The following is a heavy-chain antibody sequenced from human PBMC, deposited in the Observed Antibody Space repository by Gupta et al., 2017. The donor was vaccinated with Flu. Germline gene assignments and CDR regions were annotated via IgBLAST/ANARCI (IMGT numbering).Heavy chain of an antibody. D-gene: IGHD6-19*01. J-gene: IGHJ4*02. Sequence: QLQLQESGPGLVKPSEPLSLTCSVSGGSISPNGYYWSWIRQAPGKELEWIGTIYYNGNTYYNPSLKSRVTVPVDTPKNQFSLNLNSGTAADTALYFCARGGSIAVAGDWGQGTLVTVSS. V-gene: IGHV4-39*01. CDR2: IYYNGNT. CDR1: GGSISPNGYY. CDR3: ARGGSIAVAGD.